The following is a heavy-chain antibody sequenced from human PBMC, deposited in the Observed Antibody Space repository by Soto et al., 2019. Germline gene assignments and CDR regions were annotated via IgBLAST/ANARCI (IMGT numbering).Heavy chain of an antibody. D-gene: IGHD1-1*01. Sequence: QVQGVQSGAEVKKPGASVKVSCKASGYSFSTYSMHWVRQAPGQGLEWMGWINGANGNTRYSQKFKDRVSISRDTPASTGYTELSSLRSEDTAVYYCARGKGMEENYYYHGMDVWGPGTTVIVSS. V-gene: IGHV1-3*01. J-gene: IGHJ6*02. CDR2: INGANGNT. CDR3: ARGKGMEENYYYHGMDV. CDR1: GYSFSTYS.